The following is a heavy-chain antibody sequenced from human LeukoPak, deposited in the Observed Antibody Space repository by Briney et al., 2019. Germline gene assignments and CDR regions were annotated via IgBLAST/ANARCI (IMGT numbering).Heavy chain of an antibody. CDR3: AKGGLYYDSSGYPVGDYFDY. CDR1: GFTFSSYG. V-gene: IGHV3-30*18. Sequence: GGSLRLSCAASGFTFSSYGMHWVRQAPGKGLEWVAVISYDGSNKYYADSVKGRFTISRDNSKNTLYLQMNSLRAEDTAVYYCAKGGLYYDSSGYPVGDYFDYWGQGTLVTVSS. CDR2: ISYDGSNK. D-gene: IGHD3-22*01. J-gene: IGHJ4*02.